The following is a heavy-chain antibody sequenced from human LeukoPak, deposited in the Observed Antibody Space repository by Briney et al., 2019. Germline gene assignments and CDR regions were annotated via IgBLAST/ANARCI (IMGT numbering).Heavy chain of an antibody. CDR1: GYSFTSNW. D-gene: IGHD6-13*01. CDR2: IYPGDADT. CDR3: ARCEGSWTGHNFDY. J-gene: IGHJ4*02. Sequence: GEPRKISCKGSGYSFTSNWSAGLGQLHGKGRGGLGIIYPGDADTRYSPSCQGQVTLSADKSISTAYLKSSSPQGSRPAMTSCARCEGSWTGHNFDYWGQGTLVTVSS. V-gene: IGHV5-51*01.